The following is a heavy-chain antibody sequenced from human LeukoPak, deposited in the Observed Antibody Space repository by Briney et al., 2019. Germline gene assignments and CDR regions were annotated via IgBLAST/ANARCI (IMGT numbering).Heavy chain of an antibody. D-gene: IGHD3-10*01. J-gene: IGHJ3*02. Sequence: ASVKVSCKASGYTFTSYDINWVRQATGQGLAWMGWMNPNSGNTGYAQKFQGRVTMTRNTSISTAYMELSSLRSEDTAVYYCAGALALWFGDDAFDIWGQGTMVTVSS. CDR3: AGALALWFGDDAFDI. CDR1: GYTFTSYD. CDR2: MNPNSGNT. V-gene: IGHV1-8*01.